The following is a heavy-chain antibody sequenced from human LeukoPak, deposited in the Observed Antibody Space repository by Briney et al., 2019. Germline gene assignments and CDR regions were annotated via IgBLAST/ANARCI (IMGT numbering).Heavy chain of an antibody. J-gene: IGHJ4*02. D-gene: IGHD3-22*01. Sequence: GGSLRLSCAASGFTFSSYWMSWVRQAPGKGREWVANIKQDGSEKHYVDSVKGRFTISRDNAKNSLYLQMNSLRAEDTAVYYCARRSLSYDSSEGLFDYWGQGTLVTVSS. CDR3: ARRSLSYDSSEGLFDY. CDR2: IKQDGSEK. CDR1: GFTFSSYW. V-gene: IGHV3-7*01.